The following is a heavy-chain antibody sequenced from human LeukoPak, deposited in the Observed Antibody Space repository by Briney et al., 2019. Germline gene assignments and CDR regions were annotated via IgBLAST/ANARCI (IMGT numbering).Heavy chain of an antibody. J-gene: IGHJ4*02. Sequence: ASVKVSCKASGYTFSSYGIAWVRQAPGQGLEWMGWISVYNGNTKYPEKVQGRVTMTTDTSTSTAYMELRSLRSDDTAVYYCARGYYYSSGSHYNGDYFDFWGQGTLVTVSS. V-gene: IGHV1-18*01. CDR2: ISVYNGNT. D-gene: IGHD3-10*01. CDR3: ARGYYYSSGSHYNGDYFDF. CDR1: GYTFSSYG.